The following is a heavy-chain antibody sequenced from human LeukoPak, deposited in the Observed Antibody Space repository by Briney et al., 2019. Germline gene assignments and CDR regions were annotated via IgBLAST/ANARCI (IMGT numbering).Heavy chain of an antibody. D-gene: IGHD3-22*01. V-gene: IGHV4-31*03. J-gene: IGHJ4*02. CDR1: SGSINSGGYY. CDR3: ARESSRKGYYYDSRGSIDY. CDR2: FYYRWRT. Sequence: TLSLTCTVSSGSINSGGYYWRWICQHPGKGLEWIGYFYYRWRTYYHPSLKSRLTITVDTSKNQFSLKLSSVTAADTAVYCCARESSRKGYYYDSRGSIDYWGQGTLVTVSS.